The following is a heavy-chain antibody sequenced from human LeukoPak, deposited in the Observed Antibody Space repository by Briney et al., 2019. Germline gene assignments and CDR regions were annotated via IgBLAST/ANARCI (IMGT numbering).Heavy chain of an antibody. Sequence: GASVKVSCKASGGTFSSYAISWVRQAPGQGLEWMGWISAYNGNTNYAQKLQGRVTMTTDTSTSTAYMELRSLRSDDTAVYYCAREEWYGSGRYFDYWGQGTLVTVSS. CDR3: AREEWYGSGRYFDY. J-gene: IGHJ4*02. D-gene: IGHD3-10*01. CDR1: GGTFSSYA. V-gene: IGHV1-18*01. CDR2: ISAYNGNT.